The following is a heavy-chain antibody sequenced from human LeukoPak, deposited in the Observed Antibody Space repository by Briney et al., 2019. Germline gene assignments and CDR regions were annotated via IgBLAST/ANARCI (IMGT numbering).Heavy chain of an antibody. D-gene: IGHD3-10*01. CDR3: ASGNYYGSGSYSYYFDY. CDR2: IIPILGIA. Sequence: SVKVSCKASGGAFSSYAISWVRQAPGQGLEWMGRIIPILGIANYAQKFQGRVTITADKSTSTAYMELSSLRSEDTAVYYCASGNYYGSGSYSYYFDYWGQGTLVTVSS. J-gene: IGHJ4*02. CDR1: GGAFSSYA. V-gene: IGHV1-69*04.